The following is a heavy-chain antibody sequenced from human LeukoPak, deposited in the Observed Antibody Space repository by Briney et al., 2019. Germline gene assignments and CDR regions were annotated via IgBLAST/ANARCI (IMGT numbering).Heavy chain of an antibody. Sequence: SETLSLTCAVYGGSFSGYYWSWIRQPPGKGPEWIGEINHSGSTNYNPSLKSRVTISVDTSKNQFSLKLSSVTAADTAVYYCARATHFGYCSSTSCPTPGAFDIWGQGTMVTVSS. CDR3: ARATHFGYCSSTSCPTPGAFDI. CDR2: INHSGST. D-gene: IGHD2-2*01. J-gene: IGHJ3*02. V-gene: IGHV4-34*01. CDR1: GGSFSGYY.